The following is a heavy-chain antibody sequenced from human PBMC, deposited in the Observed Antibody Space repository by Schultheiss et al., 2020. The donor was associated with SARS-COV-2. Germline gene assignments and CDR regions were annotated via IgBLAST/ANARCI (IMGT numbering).Heavy chain of an antibody. CDR3: AHTLVVVTGYAFDI. D-gene: IGHD2-21*02. CDR1: GFSLTTSGVG. CDR2: IYWDDDK. V-gene: IGHV2-5*02. Sequence: SGPTLVKPTQTLTLTCTFSGFSLTTSGVGVGWIRQPPGKALEWLAFIYWDDDKRYSPSLKSRLTITKDTSKNQVVLTITNMNPVDTATYYCAHTLVVVTGYAFDIWGQGTMITV. J-gene: IGHJ3*02.